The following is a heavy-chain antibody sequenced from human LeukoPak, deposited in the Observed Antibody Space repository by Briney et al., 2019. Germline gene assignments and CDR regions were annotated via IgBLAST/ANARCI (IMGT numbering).Heavy chain of an antibody. CDR1: GFTFSTYA. J-gene: IGHJ4*02. CDR3: ARDLSGYCSGGSCPYYFDY. D-gene: IGHD2-15*01. CDR2: ISGSGGGT. V-gene: IGHV3-23*01. Sequence: GGSLRLSCAASGFTFSTYALSWVRQAPGKGLEWVSAISGSGGGTYYADSVKGRFTVSRDNSENTLYLQMNSLRAEDTAVYYCARDLSGYCSGGSCPYYFDYWGQGTLVTVSS.